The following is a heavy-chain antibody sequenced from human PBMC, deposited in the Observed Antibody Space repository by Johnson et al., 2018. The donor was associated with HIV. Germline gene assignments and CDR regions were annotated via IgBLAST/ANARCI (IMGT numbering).Heavy chain of an antibody. D-gene: IGHD3-22*01. CDR2: ISYDGSNK. Sequence: VPLVESGGGEVPPGRSLRLSCAASGFTFSGYGMHWVRQAPGKGLEWVAVISYDGSNKYYTESVKGRFTISRDNSKNTLYLQMNSLRAADTAVYYCAREYSQDYYDSSGSQISIPGTDAFDIWGQVTMVTVSS. CDR3: AREYSQDYYDSSGSQISIPGTDAFDI. J-gene: IGHJ3*02. CDR1: GFTFSGYG. V-gene: IGHV3-30*03.